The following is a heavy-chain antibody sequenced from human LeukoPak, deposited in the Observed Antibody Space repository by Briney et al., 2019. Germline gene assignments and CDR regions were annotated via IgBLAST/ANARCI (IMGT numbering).Heavy chain of an antibody. CDR2: ISGSGGST. D-gene: IGHD6-13*01. J-gene: IGHJ3*02. V-gene: IGHV3-23*01. CDR3: ARDTWYSNSWLHAFDI. Sequence: PGGSLRLSCAASGFTFSSYGMSWVRQAPGKGLEWVSGISGSGGSTYYADSVKGRFTISRDNAKNSLYLQMDSLRAEDTGLYYCARDTWYSNSWLHAFDIWGRGTMVTVSS. CDR1: GFTFSSYG.